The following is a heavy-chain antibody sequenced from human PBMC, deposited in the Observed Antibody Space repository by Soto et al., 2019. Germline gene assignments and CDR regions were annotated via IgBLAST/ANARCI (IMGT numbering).Heavy chain of an antibody. CDR1: GGSISSSNW. Sequence: SETLSLTCAVSGGSISSSNWWSWVRQPPGKGLEWIGEIYHSGSTNYNPSLKSRVTISVDKSKNQFSLKLSSVTAADTAVYYCASIGYGGRTMAFDIWGQGKMLTVSS. CDR3: ASIGYGGRTMAFDI. V-gene: IGHV4-4*02. CDR2: IYHSGST. D-gene: IGHD5-12*01. J-gene: IGHJ3*02.